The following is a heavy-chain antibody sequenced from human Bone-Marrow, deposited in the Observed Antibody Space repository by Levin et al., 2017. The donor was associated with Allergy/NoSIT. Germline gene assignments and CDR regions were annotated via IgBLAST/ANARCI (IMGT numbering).Heavy chain of an antibody. Sequence: SETLSLTCAISGDSVSSNSAAWNWIRQSPSRGLEWLGRTYYRSKWYNDYAVSVKSRITINPDTSKNQFSLQLNSVTPEDTAVYYCARGNNDYGGRKLDWYFDLWGRGTLVTVSS. CDR1: GDSVSSNSAA. J-gene: IGHJ2*01. CDR2: TYYRSKWYN. CDR3: ARGNNDYGGRKLDWYFDL. D-gene: IGHD4-23*01. V-gene: IGHV6-1*01.